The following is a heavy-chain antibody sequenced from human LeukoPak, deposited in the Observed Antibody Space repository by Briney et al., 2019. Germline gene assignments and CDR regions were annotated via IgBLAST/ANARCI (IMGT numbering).Heavy chain of an antibody. J-gene: IGHJ6*04. V-gene: IGHV3-48*03. Sequence: GGFLRLSCAASGFTFSSYEMNWVRQAPGKGLEWVSYISSSGSTIYYADSVKGRFTISRDNAKNSLYLQMNSLRAEDTAVYYCAELGITMIGGVWGKGTTVTISS. D-gene: IGHD3-10*02. CDR3: AELGITMIGGV. CDR2: ISSSGSTI. CDR1: GFTFSSYE.